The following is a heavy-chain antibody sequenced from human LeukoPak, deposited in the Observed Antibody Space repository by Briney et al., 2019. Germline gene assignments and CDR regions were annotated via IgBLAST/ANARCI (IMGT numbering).Heavy chain of an antibody. Sequence: GGSLRLSCAASGFTFSSYAMHWVRQAPGKGLEWVAVISYDGSNKYYADSVKGRFTIYRDNSKNTLYLQMNSLRAEDTAVYYCARDPAGAFDIWGQGTMVTVSS. CDR2: ISYDGSNK. V-gene: IGHV3-30-3*01. CDR1: GFTFSSYA. J-gene: IGHJ3*02. CDR3: ARDPAGAFDI.